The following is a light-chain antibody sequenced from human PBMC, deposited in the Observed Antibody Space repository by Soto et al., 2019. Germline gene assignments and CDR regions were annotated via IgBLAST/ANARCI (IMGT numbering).Light chain of an antibody. CDR3: QQYNSYTWT. CDR2: DAS. CDR1: QSISSW. V-gene: IGKV1-5*01. J-gene: IGKJ1*01. Sequence: DIQMTQSPSTLSASGGDRVTITCRASQSISSWLAWYQQKPGKAPKLLIYDASSLESGVPSRFSGSGSGTEFTFTISSLQPDDIATYYCQQYNSYTWTFGQGTKVDIK.